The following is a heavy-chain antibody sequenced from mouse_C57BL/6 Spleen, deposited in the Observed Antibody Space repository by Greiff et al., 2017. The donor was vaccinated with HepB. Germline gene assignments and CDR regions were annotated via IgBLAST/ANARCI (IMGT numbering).Heavy chain of an antibody. V-gene: IGHV1-82*01. CDR2: IYPGDGDT. J-gene: IGHJ2*01. CDR1: GYAFSSSW. Sequence: VKLQESGPELVKPGASVKISCKASGYAFSSSWMNWVKQRPGKGLEWIGRIYPGDGDTNYNGKFKGKATLTADKSSSTAYMQLSSLTSEDSAVYFCANYYGSSRDYWGQGTTLTVSS. CDR3: ANYYGSSRDY. D-gene: IGHD1-1*01.